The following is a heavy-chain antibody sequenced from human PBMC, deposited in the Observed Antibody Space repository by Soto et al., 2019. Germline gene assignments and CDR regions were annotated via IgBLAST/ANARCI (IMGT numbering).Heavy chain of an antibody. CDR2: FDPAKGET. D-gene: IGHD3-10*01. V-gene: IGHV1-24*01. J-gene: IGHJ5*02. CDR1: GYSLTELS. CDR3: ATVVSGA. Sequence: QVQLVQSGAEVKKPGASVKVSCKVSGYSLTELSMHWVRQAPGKGLEWMGGFDPAKGETLYAQKFQGRVTMTEDTSTDFAYMELSSLRSEDTAVDYCATVVSGAWGQGTLVTVSS.